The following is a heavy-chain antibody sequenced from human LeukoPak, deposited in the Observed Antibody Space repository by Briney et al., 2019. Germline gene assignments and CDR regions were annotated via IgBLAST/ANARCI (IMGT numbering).Heavy chain of an antibody. CDR1: GGSISSCY. V-gene: IGHV4-59*08. CDR3: ARHGVMVRGVISDWFDP. D-gene: IGHD3-10*01. Sequence: SETLSLTCTVSGGSISSCYWSWIRQPPGKGLEWIGYIYYSGSTNYNPSLKSRVTISVDTSKNQFSLKLSSVTAADTAVYYCARHGVMVRGVISDWFDPWGQGTLVTVSS. J-gene: IGHJ5*02. CDR2: IYYSGST.